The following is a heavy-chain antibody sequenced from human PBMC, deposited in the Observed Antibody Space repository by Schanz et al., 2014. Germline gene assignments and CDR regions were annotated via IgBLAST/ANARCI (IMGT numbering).Heavy chain of an antibody. J-gene: IGHJ4*02. V-gene: IGHV3-30*03. D-gene: IGHD6-13*01. CDR1: GFTFSTHA. CDR3: VSQTGSPNY. Sequence: VQLVESGGGVVQPGRSLRLSCAASGFTFSTHAMHWVRQAPGKGLEWVALVSSDGNNDYYTDSVKGRFTISRDNGKNSLSLQMNSLRVEDTAVYFCVSQTGSPNYWGQGTLXTVSS. CDR2: VSSDGNND.